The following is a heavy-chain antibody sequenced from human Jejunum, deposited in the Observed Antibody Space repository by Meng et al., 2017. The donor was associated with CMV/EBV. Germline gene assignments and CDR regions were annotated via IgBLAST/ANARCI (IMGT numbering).Heavy chain of an antibody. CDR2: NYYSGST. Sequence: QGQLQAPGPGLVKPSETLSLTCAVSGGSISTYYWSWIRQPPGKGLEWIGNNYYSGSTNYNPSLASRVTISVDSSKNQFSLKLSSVTAADTAVYYCVRHQNGGTYPLDYWGQGTLVTVSS. J-gene: IGHJ4*02. CDR1: GGSISTYY. CDR3: VRHQNGGTYPLDY. D-gene: IGHD3-16*02. V-gene: IGHV4-59*08.